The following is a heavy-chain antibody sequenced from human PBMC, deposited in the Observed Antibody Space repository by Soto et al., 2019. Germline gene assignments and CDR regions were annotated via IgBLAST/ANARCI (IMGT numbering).Heavy chain of an antibody. J-gene: IGHJ5*02. CDR2: TYYRSKWYN. V-gene: IGHV6-1*01. CDR3: ARGWKWELGAWFEP. Sequence: PSPTLSLTCAISGDSVSSNSAAWNWIRRSPSRGLEWLGRTYYRSKWYNDYAVSVKSRITINPDTSKNQFSLQLNSVTPEDTAVYYCARGWKWELGAWFEPWGEGTLVTVSS. CDR1: GDSVSSNSAA. D-gene: IGHD1-26*01.